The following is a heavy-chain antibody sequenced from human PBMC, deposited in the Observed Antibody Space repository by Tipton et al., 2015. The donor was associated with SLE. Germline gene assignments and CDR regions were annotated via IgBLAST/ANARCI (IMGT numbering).Heavy chain of an antibody. D-gene: IGHD4-11*01. V-gene: IGHV4-61*09. CDR1: GDSIGSGSYY. CDR2: IHTSGAT. J-gene: IGHJ5*02. CDR3: ARYTVGTMEDP. Sequence: TLSLTCSVSGDSIGSGSYYWNWIRQPAGKGLEWIGHIHTSGATNNNPSLKSRVTISLDTSKNQFSLKLTSMTAADTAVYYCARYTVGTMEDPWGQGTLVTVSS.